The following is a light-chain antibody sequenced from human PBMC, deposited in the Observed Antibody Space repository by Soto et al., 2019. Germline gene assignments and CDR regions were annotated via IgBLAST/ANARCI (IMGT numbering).Light chain of an antibody. CDR3: QQYYSYPRT. V-gene: IGKV1-8*01. CDR1: QGISSY. Sequence: AIRMTQSPSSFSASTGDRVTITCRASQGISSYLAWYQQKPGKAPKLLIYAASTLQSGVPSSFSGSGSGTDFTLTISCLRSEDFATYYCQQYYSYPRTFGQGTKVDIK. CDR2: AAS. J-gene: IGKJ1*01.